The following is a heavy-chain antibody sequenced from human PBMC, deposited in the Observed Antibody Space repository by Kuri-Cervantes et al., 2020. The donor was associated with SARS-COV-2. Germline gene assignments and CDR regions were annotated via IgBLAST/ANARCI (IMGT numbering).Heavy chain of an antibody. Sequence: ASVKVSCKASGYTFTSYGISWVRQAPGQGLEWMGWISAYNGNTNYAQKLQGRVTITADKSTSTAYMELSSLRSEDTAVYYCARESPQQQLPYYYYYYMDVWGKGTTVTVSS. CDR1: GYTFTSYG. CDR2: ISAYNGNT. D-gene: IGHD6-13*01. CDR3: ARESPQQQLPYYYYYYMDV. V-gene: IGHV1-18*04. J-gene: IGHJ6*03.